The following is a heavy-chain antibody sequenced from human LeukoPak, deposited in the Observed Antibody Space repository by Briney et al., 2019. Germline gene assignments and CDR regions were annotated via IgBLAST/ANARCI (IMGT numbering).Heavy chain of an antibody. CDR3: ARDGFFGSGIVGAFDI. V-gene: IGHV1-18*01. CDR1: GYTFISHG. Sequence: ASVKVSCKASGYTFISHGVSWVRQAPGQGLEWMGWISAYNGNTNYAQKFQGRVTMITDTSTSTAYLELRSLRSDDTAVYYCARDGFFGSGIVGAFDIWGQGTMVTVSS. CDR2: ISAYNGNT. J-gene: IGHJ3*02. D-gene: IGHD3-10*01.